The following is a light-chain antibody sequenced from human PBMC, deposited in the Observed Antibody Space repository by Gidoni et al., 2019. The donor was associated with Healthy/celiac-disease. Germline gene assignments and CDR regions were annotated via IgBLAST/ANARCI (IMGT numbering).Light chain of an antibody. Sequence: EIVLTQSPGTLSLSPGERATLSCRASQSVSSSYLAWYQQKPGQAPRLLIYGASSTATGIPDRFSGSGSGTDFTLTISRLEPEDFAVYYCQQYGSSPGTFXQXTKLEIK. CDR1: QSVSSSY. CDR2: GAS. V-gene: IGKV3-20*01. J-gene: IGKJ2*01. CDR3: QQYGSSPGT.